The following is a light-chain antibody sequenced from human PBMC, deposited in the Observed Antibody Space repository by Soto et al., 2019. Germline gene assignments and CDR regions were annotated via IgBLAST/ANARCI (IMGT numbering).Light chain of an antibody. J-gene: IGKJ1*01. V-gene: IGKV1-39*01. CDR2: SAF. Sequence: DIQMTQSPYSLSAAVGDRVTIACRASQNINTYLNWYQQKPGKAPNLLIYSAFSLESGVPSRFSGSGSGTDYTLTISSLQPEDFATYFCQQSYSRPRTFGQGTKVEIK. CDR1: QNINTY. CDR3: QQSYSRPRT.